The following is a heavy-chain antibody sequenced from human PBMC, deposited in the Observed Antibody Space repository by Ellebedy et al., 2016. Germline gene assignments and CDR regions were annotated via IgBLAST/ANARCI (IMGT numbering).Heavy chain of an antibody. D-gene: IGHD3-16*01. CDR3: AKEAITFGGVFDY. CDR2: INSDGTT. J-gene: IGHJ4*02. Sequence: GESLKISCVASGFTVSSNYMSWVRQAPGKGLEWVSVINSDGTTYYADSVKGRFTISRDNSKNTLYLQMNSLRAEDTALYYCAKEAITFGGVFDYWGQGILVIVSS. V-gene: IGHV3-53*01. CDR1: GFTVSSNY.